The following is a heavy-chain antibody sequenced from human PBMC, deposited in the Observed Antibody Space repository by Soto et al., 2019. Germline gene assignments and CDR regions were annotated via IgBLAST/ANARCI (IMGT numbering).Heavy chain of an antibody. V-gene: IGHV3-30-3*01. CDR3: ARDRADGYFDY. J-gene: IGHJ4*02. CDR1: GFTFSSYG. D-gene: IGHD6-19*01. Sequence: GGSLRRSCAASGFTFSSYGMHWVRQAPGKGLEWVAVISYDGSNKYYADSVKGRFTISRDNSKNTLYLQMNSLRAEDTAVYYCARDRADGYFDYWGQGTLVTVSS. CDR2: ISYDGSNK.